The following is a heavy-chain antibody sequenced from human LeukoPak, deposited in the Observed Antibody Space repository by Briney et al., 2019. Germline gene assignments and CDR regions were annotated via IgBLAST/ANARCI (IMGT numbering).Heavy chain of an antibody. CDR3: AKQTTMVRGVIDY. CDR2: ISSSSIYI. J-gene: IGHJ4*02. D-gene: IGHD3-10*01. V-gene: IGHV3-21*01. CDR1: GFTFSSNS. Sequence: GGSLRLSCAASGFTFSSNSMNWVRQAPGKGLEWVSSISSSSIYIYYADSVKGRFTISRDNAKNTLYLQMDSLIVEDTAVYYCAKQTTMVRGVIDYWGQGSLVTVSS.